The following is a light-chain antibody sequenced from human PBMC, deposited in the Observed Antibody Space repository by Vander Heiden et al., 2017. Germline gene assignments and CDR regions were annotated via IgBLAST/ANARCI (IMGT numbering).Light chain of an antibody. CDR2: GNS. J-gene: IGLJ2*01. CDR1: SSNIGAGYD. CDR3: QSYDSSLRAVV. V-gene: IGLV1-40*01. Sequence: QSVLTQPPSVSGAPGQRVTISCTGSSSNIGAGYDVHWYQQLPGTAPNLLSYGNSNRPAGVPDRFSGSQSGTAASLAITGLQAEDEADYYCQSYDSSLRAVVSGGGTKLPFL.